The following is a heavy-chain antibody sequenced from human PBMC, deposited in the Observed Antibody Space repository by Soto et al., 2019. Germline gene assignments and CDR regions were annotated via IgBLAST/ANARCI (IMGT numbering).Heavy chain of an antibody. D-gene: IGHD3-16*01. CDR3: AKDLKPGRRWAVGGVGHCMDV. CDR1: GFSFSSYD. V-gene: IGHV3-30*18. J-gene: IGHJ6*03. CDR2: MSYDGSKK. Sequence: QVQLVESGGGVVQPGRSLRLSCVGSGFSFSSYDMNWVRQAPGTGLEWVALMSYDGSKKYYGDSVRGRVTISRDNSKNTLYLQMDHLRPEDTAIYYCAKDLKPGRRWAVGGVGHCMDVWGRGTTVSVSS.